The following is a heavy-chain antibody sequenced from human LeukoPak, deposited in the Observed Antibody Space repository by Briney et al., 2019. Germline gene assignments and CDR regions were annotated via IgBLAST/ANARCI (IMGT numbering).Heavy chain of an antibody. CDR1: GYSISSGYY. Sequence: KPSETLSLTCTVSGYSISSGYYWGWIRQPPGKGLEWIGSIYYSGSTNYNPSLKSRVTISVDTSKNQFSLKLSSVTAADTAVYYCARDRGYSNYFDYWGQGTLVTVSS. V-gene: IGHV4-38-2*02. CDR2: IYYSGST. J-gene: IGHJ4*02. CDR3: ARDRGYSNYFDY. D-gene: IGHD5-18*01.